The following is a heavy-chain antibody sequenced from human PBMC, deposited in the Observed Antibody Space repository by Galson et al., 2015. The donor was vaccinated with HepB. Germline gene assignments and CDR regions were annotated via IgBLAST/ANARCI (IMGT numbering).Heavy chain of an antibody. D-gene: IGHD2-2*01. CDR3: ARGARGYCSSTSCHPVDY. CDR1: GGSISSGGYY. CDR2: IYYSGST. J-gene: IGHJ4*02. V-gene: IGHV4-31*03. Sequence: TLSLTCTVSGGSISSGGYYWSWIRQHPGKGLEWIGYIYYSGSTYYNPSLKSRVTISVDTSKNQFSLKLSSVTAADTAVYYCARGARGYCSSTSCHPVDYWGQGTLVTVSS.